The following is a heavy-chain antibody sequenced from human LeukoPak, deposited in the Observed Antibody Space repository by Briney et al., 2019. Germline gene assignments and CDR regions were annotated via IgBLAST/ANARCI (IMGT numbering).Heavy chain of an antibody. Sequence: PSETLSLTCTVSGGSISNSNYYWGWIRQPPGKGLEWIGNIYYSGSTYYNPSLKSRVTISVDTSKNQFSLKLSSVTAADTAVYYCARVDYGDYGDYYMDVWGKGTTVTVSS. V-gene: IGHV4-39*07. CDR3: ARVDYGDYGDYYMDV. CDR1: GGSISNSNYY. CDR2: IYYSGST. D-gene: IGHD4-17*01. J-gene: IGHJ6*03.